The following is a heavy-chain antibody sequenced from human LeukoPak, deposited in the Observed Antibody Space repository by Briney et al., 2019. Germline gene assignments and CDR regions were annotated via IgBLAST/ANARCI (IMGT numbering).Heavy chain of an antibody. D-gene: IGHD6-13*01. J-gene: IGHJ6*02. V-gene: IGHV4-61*03. Sequence: SETLSLTCSVSGDSISNTNYYWAWIRQPPGRGLEWIGYIYYRGDTDYNPSLKSRVSISVDTSKTHFSLKLTSVTAADTAVYYCARTGYCSSKYCDYYGMDVWGQGTTVTVSS. CDR1: GDSISNTNYY. CDR3: ARTGYCSSKYCDYYGMDV. CDR2: IYYRGDT.